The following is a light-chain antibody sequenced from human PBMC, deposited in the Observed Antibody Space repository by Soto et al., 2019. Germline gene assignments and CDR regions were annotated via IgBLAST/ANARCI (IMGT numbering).Light chain of an antibody. CDR2: GAS. J-gene: IGKJ1*01. V-gene: IGKV3-20*01. Sequence: ESVLTQSPGTLSLSPGEKATLSCRASQSVSSSYLAWYQQKPGQAPRLLIYGASSRATGIPDSFSASGSGTDFTLTVSRLEPEAFAVYYCQQFGSSSWTFGQGTKVESK. CDR1: QSVSSSY. CDR3: QQFGSSSWT.